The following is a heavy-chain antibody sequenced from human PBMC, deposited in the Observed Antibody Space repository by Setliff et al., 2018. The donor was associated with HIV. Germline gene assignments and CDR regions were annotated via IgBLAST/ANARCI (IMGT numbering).Heavy chain of an antibody. D-gene: IGHD5-18*01. V-gene: IGHV4-39*01. J-gene: IGHJ6*03. CDR2: VHNSGGT. CDR3: VRHTRDTSLAHYYYYIDV. CDR1: GGSISSNSYY. Sequence: SETLSLTCTVSGGSISSNSYYWGWIRQSPGKGLEWVGNVHNSGGTNYNPSLKSRVSISVDTSKNQFSLNVNSVTAPDTAVYYCVRHTRDTSLAHYYYYIDVWGKGTTVTVSS.